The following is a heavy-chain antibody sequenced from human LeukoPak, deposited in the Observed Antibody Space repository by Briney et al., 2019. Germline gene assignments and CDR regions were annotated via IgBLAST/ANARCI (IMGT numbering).Heavy chain of an antibody. CDR1: GGSLSGYY. CDR2: IDHIGTT. V-gene: IGHV4-34*01. D-gene: IGHD2-15*01. J-gene: IGHJ3*02. Sequence: SETLSLTCEVFGGSLSGYYWSWIRQSPRQGLEWIGEIDHIGTTNYNPSLKTRVTRSVDTSKRQFSLKLTSVTAADTAVYYCAREDMVVGGASDIWGQGTTVSVST. CDR3: AREDMVVGGASDI.